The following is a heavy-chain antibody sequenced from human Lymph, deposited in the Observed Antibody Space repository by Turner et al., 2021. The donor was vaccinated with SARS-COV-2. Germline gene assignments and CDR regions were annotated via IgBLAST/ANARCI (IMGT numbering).Heavy chain of an antibody. Sequence: QVPLVQSGAEVKKPGASVKVSCKVSGYTLTEVSMHWVRQAPGKGLEWMGGFDPEDGETIYAQKFQGRVTMTEDTSTDTAYMELSSLRSEDTAVYYCATGPYDFWSGPSPGYYGMDVWGQGTTVTVSS. V-gene: IGHV1-24*01. D-gene: IGHD3-3*01. CDR2: FDPEDGET. CDR3: ATGPYDFWSGPSPGYYGMDV. CDR1: GYTLTEVS. J-gene: IGHJ6*02.